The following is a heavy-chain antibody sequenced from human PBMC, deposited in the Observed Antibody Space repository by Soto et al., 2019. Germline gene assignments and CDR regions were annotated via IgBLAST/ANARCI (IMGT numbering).Heavy chain of an antibody. D-gene: IGHD1-26*01. CDR1: GFTFTNYG. CDR2: IWYDGSSR. CDR3: TRDPYGGSRYYFDS. J-gene: IGHJ4*02. V-gene: IGHV3-33*01. Sequence: QVQLVESGGGVVQPGRSLRLSCAASGFTFTNYGMHWVRQAPGKGLEWVAVIWYDGSSRFYADSVKGRFTISKDNSQNMLYLQMHSLRPEDTAVYYCTRDPYGGSRYYFDSWGQGTLVTVSS.